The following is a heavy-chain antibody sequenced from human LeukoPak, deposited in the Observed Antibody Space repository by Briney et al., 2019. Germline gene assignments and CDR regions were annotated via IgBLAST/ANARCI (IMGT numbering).Heavy chain of an antibody. Sequence: KPSETLSLTCAVYGGSFSGYYWSWIRQPPGKGLEWIGEINQSGSANYNPSLKSRVTMSVDTSKNQFSLKLSSVTAADTAVYYCARGRGYYYDSSGYYTFDYWGQGTLVTVSS. D-gene: IGHD3-22*01. J-gene: IGHJ4*02. CDR2: INQSGSA. CDR1: GGSFSGYY. V-gene: IGHV4-34*01. CDR3: ARGRGYYYDSSGYYTFDY.